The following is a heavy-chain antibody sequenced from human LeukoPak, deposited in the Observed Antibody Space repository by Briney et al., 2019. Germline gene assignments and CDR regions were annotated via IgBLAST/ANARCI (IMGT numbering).Heavy chain of an antibody. V-gene: IGHV4-59*01. CDR3: AAQRQLVNTFDF. CDR1: GGSIRNYY. J-gene: IGHJ3*01. D-gene: IGHD6-6*01. CDR2: IHYTGTT. Sequence: SETLSLTCTVSGGSIRNYYWSWIRQPPGKGLEWIGYIHYTGTTNYNPSLKSRVTLSLDTSKNQFSLKVNSVTAADAAVYYCAAQRQLVNTFDFWGQGTMITVSS.